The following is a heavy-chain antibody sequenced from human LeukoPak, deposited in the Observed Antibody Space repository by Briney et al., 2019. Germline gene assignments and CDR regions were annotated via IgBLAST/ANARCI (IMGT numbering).Heavy chain of an antibody. V-gene: IGHV3-74*01. CDR1: GFTFSSYW. Sequence: GGSLRLSCAASGFTFSSYWMHWVRQAPGKGLVWVSRINGDGSTTNYADSVKGRFTISRDNAKNTLYLQMNSLRAEDTAVYYGASDLYLGYGGQGTLVTVSS. J-gene: IGHJ4*02. CDR2: INGDGSTT. CDR3: ASDLYLGY. D-gene: IGHD3-16*01.